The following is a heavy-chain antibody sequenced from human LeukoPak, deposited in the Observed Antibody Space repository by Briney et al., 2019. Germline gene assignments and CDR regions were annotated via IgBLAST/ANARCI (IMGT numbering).Heavy chain of an antibody. J-gene: IGHJ4*02. CDR3: AKRYSGSYPFDY. Sequence: GVSLRLSCAASGFTFSSYGMHWVRQAPGKGLEWVAFIRYDGSNKYYADSVKGRFTISRDNSKNTLYLQMNSLRAEDTAVYYCAKRYSGSYPFDYWGQGTLVTVSS. V-gene: IGHV3-30*02. CDR2: IRYDGSNK. CDR1: GFTFSSYG. D-gene: IGHD1-26*01.